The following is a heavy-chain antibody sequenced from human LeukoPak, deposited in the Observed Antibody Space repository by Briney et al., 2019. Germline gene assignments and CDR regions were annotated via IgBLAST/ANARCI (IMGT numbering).Heavy chain of an antibody. J-gene: IGHJ4*02. CDR1: GFTFSSYG. D-gene: IGHD3-9*01. CDR3: ASPYPSLYILTGYIY. CDR2: ISGSGGST. V-gene: IGHV3-23*01. Sequence: GGSLRLSCAASGFTFSSYGMSWVRQAPGKGLEWVSAISGSGGSTYYADSVKGWFTISRDNSKNTLYLQMNSLRAEDTAVYYCASPYPSLYILTGYIYWGQGTLVTVSS.